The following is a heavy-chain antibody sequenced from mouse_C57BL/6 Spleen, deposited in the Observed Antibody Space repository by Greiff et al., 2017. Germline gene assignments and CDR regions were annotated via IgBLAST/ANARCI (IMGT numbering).Heavy chain of an antibody. CDR3: ARGDSIAMDD. CDR2: INPSTGGT. D-gene: IGHD3-3*01. Sequence: EVQLQQSGPELVKPGASVKISCKASGYSFTGYYMNWVKQSPEKSLEWIGEINPSTGGTTYNQKFKAKATLTVDKSSSTAYMQLKSLTSEDSAVYYCARGDSIAMDDWGQGTSVTVSS. J-gene: IGHJ4*01. V-gene: IGHV1-42*01. CDR1: GYSFTGYY.